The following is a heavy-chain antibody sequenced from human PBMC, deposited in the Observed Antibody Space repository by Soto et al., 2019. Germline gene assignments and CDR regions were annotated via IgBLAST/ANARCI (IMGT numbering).Heavy chain of an antibody. V-gene: IGHV4-30-4*01. CDR2: IYYSGST. CDR1: GGSISSGDYY. D-gene: IGHD6-13*01. Sequence: SETLSLTCTVSGGSISSGDYYWSWIRQPPGKGLEWIGYIYYSGSTYYNPSLKSRVTISVDTSKNQFSLELSSVTAADTAVYYCARGIAAAGPGDYYYYYGMDVWGQGTTVTVSS. J-gene: IGHJ6*02. CDR3: ARGIAAAGPGDYYYYYGMDV.